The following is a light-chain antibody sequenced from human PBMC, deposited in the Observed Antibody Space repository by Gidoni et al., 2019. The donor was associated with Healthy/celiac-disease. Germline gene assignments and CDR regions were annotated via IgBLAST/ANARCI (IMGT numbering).Light chain of an antibody. CDR2: DAS. V-gene: IGKV3-11*01. CDR3: QQRSNGDS. CDR1: QSVSSY. Sequence: EIVLTQSPATLSLSPGERATLSCRASQSVSSYLAWYQQKPGQAPRLLIYDASNRATGIPARFSGSGSGTDFTLTISSLEPEDFAVYYCQQRSNGDSFXXXTKLEIK. J-gene: IGKJ2*03.